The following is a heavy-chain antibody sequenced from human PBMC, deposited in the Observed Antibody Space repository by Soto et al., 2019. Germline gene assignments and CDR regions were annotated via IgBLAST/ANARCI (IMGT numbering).Heavy chain of an antibody. CDR3: ARAFSYYYDSSGYPYYFDY. Sequence: GVSLRLSCAASGFTFSSYEMNWVRQAPGQGLEWVSYISSSGSTIYYADSVKGRFTISRDNAKNSLYLQMNSLRAEDTAVYYCARAFSYYYDSSGYPYYFDYWGQGTLVTVSS. V-gene: IGHV3-48*03. D-gene: IGHD3-22*01. J-gene: IGHJ4*02. CDR2: ISSSGSTI. CDR1: GFTFSSYE.